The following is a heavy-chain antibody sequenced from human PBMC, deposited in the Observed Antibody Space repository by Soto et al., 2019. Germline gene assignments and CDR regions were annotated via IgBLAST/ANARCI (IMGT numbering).Heavy chain of an antibody. CDR1: GGSVTSNNW. Sequence: PSETLSLTCAVSGGSVTSNNWWSWVRQPPGEGLDYIGEIHHSGSTNYNPSLKSRVTISVDKSKSQFSLRLSSVTAADTAVYYCARARSHYYYYGMDVWGQGTTVTVS. CDR3: ARARSHYYYYGMDV. CDR2: IHHSGST. J-gene: IGHJ6*02. V-gene: IGHV4-4*02.